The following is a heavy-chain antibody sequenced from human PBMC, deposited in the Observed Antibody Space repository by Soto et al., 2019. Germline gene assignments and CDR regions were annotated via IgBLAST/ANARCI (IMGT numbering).Heavy chain of an antibody. CDR3: ARSNSSYYKWFDP. CDR2: IYYSGIT. J-gene: IGHJ5*02. CDR1: GDSISSSNYY. V-gene: IGHV4-39*01. D-gene: IGHD3-22*01. Sequence: HLQLQESGPGLVKPSETLSLTCTVSGDSISSSNYYWGWIRQPPGKGLEWIANIYYSGITYCNPSLKSRVAISVDTSKNQFSLKLSSVSAADTAIYYCARSNSSYYKWFDPWGQGTLVTVSS.